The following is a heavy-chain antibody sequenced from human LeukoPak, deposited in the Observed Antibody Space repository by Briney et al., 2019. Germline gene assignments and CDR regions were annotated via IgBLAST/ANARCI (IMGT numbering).Heavy chain of an antibody. J-gene: IGHJ6*03. CDR2: IYYSGST. Sequence: PSETLFLTCTVSGGSISSYYWSWIRQPPGKGLEWIGYIYYSGSTNYNPSLKSRVTISVDTSKNQFSLKLSSVTAADTAVYYCARTYDPYYYYYMDVWGKGTTVTVSS. V-gene: IGHV4-59*01. CDR3: ARTYDPYYYYYMDV. CDR1: GGSISSYY. D-gene: IGHD3-3*01.